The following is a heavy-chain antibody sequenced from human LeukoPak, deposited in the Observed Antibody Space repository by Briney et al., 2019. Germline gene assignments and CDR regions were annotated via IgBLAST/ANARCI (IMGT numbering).Heavy chain of an antibody. V-gene: IGHV3-23*01. J-gene: IGHJ4*02. CDR1: GFTFSGSA. Sequence: GGSLRLSCAASGFTFSGSAIHWVRQASGKGLEWVSGISGSGGSTYQADSVKGRFTISRDNSKNTLYLQMNSLRAEDTAVYYCAKDTGIAVVVSYFDYWGQGTLVTVSS. CDR2: ISGSGGST. CDR3: AKDTGIAVVVSYFDY. D-gene: IGHD6-19*01.